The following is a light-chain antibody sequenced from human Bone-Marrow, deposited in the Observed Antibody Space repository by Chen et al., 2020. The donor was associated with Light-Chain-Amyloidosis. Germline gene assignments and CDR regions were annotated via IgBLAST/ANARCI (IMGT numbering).Light chain of an antibody. CDR3: QSADSSGTYEVI. V-gene: IGLV3-25*03. CDR1: DLPTKY. CDR2: RDT. J-gene: IGLJ2*01. Sequence: SYELTQPPSVSVSPGPTARITCSGDDLPTKYAYWYQQKPGQAPVLVIPRDTERPSGISERFSGSSSGTTATLTISGGQAEDEADYHCQSADSSGTYEVIFGGGTKLTVL.